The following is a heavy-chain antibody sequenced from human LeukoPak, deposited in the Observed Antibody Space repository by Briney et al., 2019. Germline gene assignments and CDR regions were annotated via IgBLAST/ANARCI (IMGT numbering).Heavy chain of an antibody. D-gene: IGHD3-10*01. J-gene: IGHJ4*02. V-gene: IGHV3-21*01. CDR1: GFTFSSYS. Sequence: RSGGSLRLSCAASGFTFSSYSMNWVRQAPGKGLEWVSSISSSSSYIYYADSVKGRFTISRDNSKNTLYLQMNSLRAEDTAVYYCAKVRRHGSGVDYWGQGTLVTVSS. CDR2: ISSSSSYI. CDR3: AKVRRHGSGVDY.